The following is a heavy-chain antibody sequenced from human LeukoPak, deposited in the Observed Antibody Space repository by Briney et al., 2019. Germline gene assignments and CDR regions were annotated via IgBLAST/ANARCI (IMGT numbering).Heavy chain of an antibody. J-gene: IGHJ3*02. D-gene: IGHD3-22*01. CDR3: ARVPFGQAGGYYSVAMAFDI. CDR1: GYTFTGYY. V-gene: IGHV1-2*02. Sequence: VASVKVSCKASGYTFTGYYMHWVRQAPGQGLEWMGWINPNSGGTNYAQKFQGRVTMTRDTSISTAYMELSRLRSDDTAVYYCARVPFGQAGGYYSVAMAFDIWGQGTMVTVSS. CDR2: INPNSGGT.